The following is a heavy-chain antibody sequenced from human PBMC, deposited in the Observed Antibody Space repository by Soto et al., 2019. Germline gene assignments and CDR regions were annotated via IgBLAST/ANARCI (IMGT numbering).Heavy chain of an antibody. CDR1: GFKFSDYW. V-gene: IGHV3-7*03. Sequence: PGGSLRLSCAASGFKFSDYWTSWVRQAPGKGLEWVGNIKHDTSEAHYADSVKGRFTITRDNIKNFLFLQMNGLRSDDTASYYCARDGLLFSGPYRPSRFDYWGLGTLVTVSS. CDR3: ARDGLLFSGPYRPSRFDY. D-gene: IGHD3-16*02. CDR2: IKHDTSEA. J-gene: IGHJ4*02.